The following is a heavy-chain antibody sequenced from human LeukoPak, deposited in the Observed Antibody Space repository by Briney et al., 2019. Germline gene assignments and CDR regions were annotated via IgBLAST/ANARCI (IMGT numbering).Heavy chain of an antibody. Sequence: ASVKVSCKASGYTFTSYYMHWVRQAPGQGLEWMGLINPTGGSTGYAQKFQGRVTMTTDTSTSTVYMELSSLRSEDTAVYYCARVSIYYDSSGYIDYWGQGTLVTVSS. V-gene: IGHV1-46*01. CDR1: GYTFTSYY. CDR2: INPTGGST. J-gene: IGHJ4*02. D-gene: IGHD3-22*01. CDR3: ARVSIYYDSSGYIDY.